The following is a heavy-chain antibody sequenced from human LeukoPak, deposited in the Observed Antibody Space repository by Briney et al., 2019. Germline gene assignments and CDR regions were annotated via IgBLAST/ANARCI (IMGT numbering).Heavy chain of an antibody. CDR3: ARVRAAAGQDYFDY. J-gene: IGHJ4*02. Sequence: GASVKVSCKASGYTFTSYDINWVRQATGQGLEWMGWMNPNSGNAGYAQKFQGRVTMTRNTSISTAYMELSSLRSEDTAVYYCARVRAAAGQDYFDYWGQGTLVTVSS. CDR1: GYTFTSYD. D-gene: IGHD6-13*01. CDR2: MNPNSGNA. V-gene: IGHV1-8*02.